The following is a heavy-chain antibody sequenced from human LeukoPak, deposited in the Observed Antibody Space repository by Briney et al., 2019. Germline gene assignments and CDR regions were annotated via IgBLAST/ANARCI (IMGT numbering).Heavy chain of an antibody. V-gene: IGHV4-39*07. Sequence: SETLSLTCTVSGGSISSSSYYWGWIRQPPGKGLEWIGSIYYSGSTYYNPSLKSRVTISVDTSKNQFSLKLSSVTAADTAVYYCARDSDWNDGFDYWGQGTLVTVSS. CDR3: ARDSDWNDGFDY. CDR2: IYYSGST. D-gene: IGHD1-1*01. J-gene: IGHJ4*02. CDR1: GGSISSSSYY.